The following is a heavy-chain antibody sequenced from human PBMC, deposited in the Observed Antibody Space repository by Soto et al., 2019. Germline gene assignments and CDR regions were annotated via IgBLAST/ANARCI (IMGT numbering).Heavy chain of an antibody. D-gene: IGHD3-10*01. J-gene: IGHJ4*02. V-gene: IGHV4-34*01. Sequence: PSETLSLTCAVYGGSFSGYYWSWIRQPPGKGLDWIGEINHSGSTNYNPSLKSRVTISVDTSKNQFSLNLSSVTAADTAVFYCARGPLSMVRGVITLNYYFDYWGQGTLDTVSS. CDR1: GGSFSGYY. CDR3: ARGPLSMVRGVITLNYYFDY. CDR2: INHSGST.